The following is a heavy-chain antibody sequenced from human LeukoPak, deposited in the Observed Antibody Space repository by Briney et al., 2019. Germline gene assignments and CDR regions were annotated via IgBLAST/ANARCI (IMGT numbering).Heavy chain of an antibody. Sequence: PGGSLRLSCTASGFTFSSYGMYWVRQAPGKGLEWVAFIRYDGSNKYYADSVKGRFTISRDNSKNTLYLQMNSLRAEDTAVYYCAKDSAAGTLRYYYYYYMDVWGKGTTVTISS. CDR3: AKDSAAGTLRYYYYYYMDV. J-gene: IGHJ6*03. CDR1: GFTFSSYG. CDR2: IRYDGSNK. V-gene: IGHV3-30*02. D-gene: IGHD6-13*01.